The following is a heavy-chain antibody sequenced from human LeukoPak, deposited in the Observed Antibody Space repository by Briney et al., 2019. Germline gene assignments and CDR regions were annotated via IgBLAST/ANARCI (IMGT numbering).Heavy chain of an antibody. V-gene: IGHV4-38-2*02. D-gene: IGHD6-25*01. Sequence: SETLSLTCTVAIYSISSGYYWGWIRQPPGKGLEWIGSIQHSGRTYYNPSLKSRVTISVDTSKNQFSLKLSSVTAADTAVYYCARVAAYGFDYWGQGTLVTVSS. CDR3: ARVAAYGFDY. CDR1: IYSISSGYY. CDR2: IQHSGRT. J-gene: IGHJ4*02.